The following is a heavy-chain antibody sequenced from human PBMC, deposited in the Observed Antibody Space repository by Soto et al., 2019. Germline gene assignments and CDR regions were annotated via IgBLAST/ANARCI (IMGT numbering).Heavy chain of an antibody. J-gene: IGHJ6*03. V-gene: IGHV3-30*03. CDR1: GFTFSSYG. D-gene: IGHD1-26*01. Sequence: GGSLRLSCAASGFTFSSYGMHWVRQAPGKGLEWVAVISYDGSNKYYADSVKGRFTISRDNSKNTPYLQMNSLRAEDAAVYYCARDRDTLRGIVGARSSYMDVWGKGTTVTVSS. CDR2: ISYDGSNK. CDR3: ARDRDTLRGIVGARSSYMDV.